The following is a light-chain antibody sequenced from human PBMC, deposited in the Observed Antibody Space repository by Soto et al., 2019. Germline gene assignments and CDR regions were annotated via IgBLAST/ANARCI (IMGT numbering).Light chain of an antibody. Sequence: IVMPHSPATLSVSPLEVVTLSVRASQSVRSHLAWYQQKPGQPPRLLIYGASTRATGIPARFSGSGFGTEFTLTISSLQSEDFAVYSCQQYDNWPPTFGGGTKVDIK. J-gene: IGKJ4*01. CDR3: QQYDNWPPT. CDR1: QSVRSH. CDR2: GAS. V-gene: IGKV3-15*01.